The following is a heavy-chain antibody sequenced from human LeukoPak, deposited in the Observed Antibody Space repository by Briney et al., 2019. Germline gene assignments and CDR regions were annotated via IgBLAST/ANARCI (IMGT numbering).Heavy chain of an antibody. J-gene: IGHJ6*03. CDR1: GYSMSSGYY. CDR3: ARVPLWFGEIYYMDV. CDR2: MYHTGST. D-gene: IGHD3-10*01. V-gene: IGHV4-38-2*02. Sequence: PSETLSLTCSVSGYSMSSGYYWGWIRQPPERGLEWIGSMYHTGSTYYNPSLKSRVNISVDTSKNQFYLKVSSVTAADTAVYYCARVPLWFGEIYYMDVWGKGTTVTISS.